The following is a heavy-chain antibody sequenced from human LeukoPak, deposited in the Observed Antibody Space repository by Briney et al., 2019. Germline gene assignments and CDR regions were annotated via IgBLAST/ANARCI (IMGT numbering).Heavy chain of an antibody. V-gene: IGHV3-11*01. CDR3: ARDRYSGSYPLDY. J-gene: IGHJ4*02. Sequence: GGSLRLSCAASGFTFSDYYMSWIRQAPGKGLEWVSYISSSGSIIYYADSVKGRFTISRDNAKNSLYLQMNSLRAEDTAVYYCARDRYSGSYPLDYWGQGTLVTVSS. CDR1: GFTFSDYY. D-gene: IGHD1-26*01. CDR2: ISSSGSII.